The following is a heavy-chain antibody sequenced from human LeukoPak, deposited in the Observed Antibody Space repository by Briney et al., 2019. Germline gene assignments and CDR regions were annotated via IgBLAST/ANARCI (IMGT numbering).Heavy chain of an antibody. CDR3: AGDYNFLTGLNY. V-gene: IGHV3-73*01. J-gene: IGHJ4*02. Sequence: PGGSLRLSCAASGLTFSGSGIHWVRQASGKGLEWLGRTGRQGDSDATRYAASLKGKFTISRVDSRNTAYLQMNSLKTEDTAVYYCAGDYNFLTGLNYWGQGTLVTVSS. CDR1: GLTFSGSG. D-gene: IGHD3-9*01. CDR2: TGRQGDSDAT.